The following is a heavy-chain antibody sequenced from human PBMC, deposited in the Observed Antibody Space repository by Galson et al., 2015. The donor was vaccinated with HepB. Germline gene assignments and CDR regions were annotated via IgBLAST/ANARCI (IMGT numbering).Heavy chain of an antibody. Sequence: SLRLSCAASGFTFFTYGIHWVRQAPGRGLEWVAFISYDGSNKFYAESVKGRFTISRDNSKNTVSVQMNSLRAEDTAVYYCARDGPLHASGSYPYYFDYWGQGTLVTVSS. D-gene: IGHD3-10*01. V-gene: IGHV3-30*03. J-gene: IGHJ4*02. CDR2: ISYDGSNK. CDR1: GFTFFTYG. CDR3: ARDGPLHASGSYPYYFDY.